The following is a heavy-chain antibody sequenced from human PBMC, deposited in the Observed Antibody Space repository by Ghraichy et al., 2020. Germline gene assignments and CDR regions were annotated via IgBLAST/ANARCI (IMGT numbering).Heavy chain of an antibody. D-gene: IGHD5-18*01. Sequence: SETLSLTCTVSGGSISNYYWSWIRQPPGKGLEWIGYIYHSGSTNYNPSLKSRVTISVDMSKNQLSLKLSSVTGADTAVYYCATDSYGNDNYGMDVWCQGTTVTVSS. CDR1: GGSISNYY. V-gene: IGHV4-59*01. CDR3: ATDSYGNDNYGMDV. CDR2: IYHSGST. J-gene: IGHJ6*02.